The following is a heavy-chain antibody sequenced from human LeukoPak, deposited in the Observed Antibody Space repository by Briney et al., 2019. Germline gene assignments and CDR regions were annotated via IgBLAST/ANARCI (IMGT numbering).Heavy chain of an antibody. D-gene: IGHD3-22*01. CDR3: ARARPSYYDSSGYPDY. CDR2: IKEDGSDK. V-gene: IGHV3-7*03. Sequence: PGGSLRLSCAASGFTFSRYWMSWVRQAPGKGLEWVANIKEDGSDKYYVDSVKGRFTISRDNSKNSLYLQMNSLRAEDTAVYYCARARPSYYDSSGYPDYWGQGTLVTVSS. J-gene: IGHJ4*02. CDR1: GFTFSRYW.